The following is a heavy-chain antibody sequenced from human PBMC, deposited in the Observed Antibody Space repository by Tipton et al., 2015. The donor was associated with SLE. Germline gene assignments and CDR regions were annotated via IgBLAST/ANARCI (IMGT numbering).Heavy chain of an antibody. CDR3: AREVSGISPWGWFGP. V-gene: IGHV1-18*01. D-gene: IGHD1-26*01. CDR1: GYTFRSYG. CDR2: ISPYNVNT. J-gene: IGHJ5*02. Sequence: QSGAEVKKPGASVKVSCKASGYTFRSYGITWVRQAPGQGLEWMGWISPYNVNTYYAQKLQGRVTMTTDPSTSTAYMELKSLKSDDTAVYYCAREVSGISPWGWFGPWGQGTLVTVSS.